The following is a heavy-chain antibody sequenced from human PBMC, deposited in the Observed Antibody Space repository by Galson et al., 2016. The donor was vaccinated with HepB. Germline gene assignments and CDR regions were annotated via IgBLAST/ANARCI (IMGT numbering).Heavy chain of an antibody. Sequence: SLRLSCAASGFTFSDYYMNWIRPAPGKGLEWISYISSSGSTVYYADSVKGRFSISRDNAKNSLSLQMNSLRAEDTAVYYCARGDYRVTTSGTYFDHWGQGTLVTVSS. CDR3: ARGDYRVTTSGTYFDH. CDR2: ISSSGSTV. V-gene: IGHV3-11*04. CDR1: GFTFSDYY. D-gene: IGHD1-1*01. J-gene: IGHJ4*02.